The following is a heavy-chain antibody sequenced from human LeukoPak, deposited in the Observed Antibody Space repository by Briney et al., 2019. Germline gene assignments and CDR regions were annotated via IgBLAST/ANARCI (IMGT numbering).Heavy chain of an antibody. Sequence: PSETLSLTCTVSGGSISSYYWSWIRQPPGKGLEWIGYIYYSGSTYYNPSLKSRVTTSVDTSKNQFSLKLSSVTAADTAVYYCARDLSHNITMIVVALAAFDIWGQGTMVTVSS. V-gene: IGHV4-59*12. CDR3: ARDLSHNITMIVVALAAFDI. CDR1: GGSISSYY. CDR2: IYYSGST. J-gene: IGHJ3*02. D-gene: IGHD3-22*01.